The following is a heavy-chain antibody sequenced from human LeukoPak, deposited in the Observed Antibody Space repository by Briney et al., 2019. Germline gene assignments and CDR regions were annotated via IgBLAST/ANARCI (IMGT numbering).Heavy chain of an antibody. Sequence: ASVKVSCKASGHTFTSYDINWVRQATGQGLEWMGWMNPNSGNTGYAQKFQGRVTMTRNTSISTAYMELSSLRSEDTAVYYCARGPYYYDSSGYYYRYYYYYMDVWGKGTTVTVSS. J-gene: IGHJ6*03. V-gene: IGHV1-8*01. D-gene: IGHD3-22*01. CDR3: ARGPYYYDSSGYYYRYYYYYMDV. CDR1: GHTFTSYD. CDR2: MNPNSGNT.